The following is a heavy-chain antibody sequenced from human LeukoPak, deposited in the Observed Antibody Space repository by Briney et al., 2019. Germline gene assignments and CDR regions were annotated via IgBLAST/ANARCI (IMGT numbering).Heavy chain of an antibody. CDR3: ARVPPSFAAAMVTDYFDY. D-gene: IGHD5-18*01. CDR2: IKQDGSEK. J-gene: IGHJ4*02. Sequence: SGGSLRLSCAASGFTFSSYWMSWVRQAPGKGLEWVANIKQDGSEKYYVDSVKGRFTISRDNAKNSLYLQMNSLGAEDTAVYYCARVPPSFAAAMVTDYFDYWGQGTLVTVSS. CDR1: GFTFSSYW. V-gene: IGHV3-7*01.